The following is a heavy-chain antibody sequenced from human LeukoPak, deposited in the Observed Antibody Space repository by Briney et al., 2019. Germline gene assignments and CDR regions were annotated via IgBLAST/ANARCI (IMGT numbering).Heavy chain of an antibody. Sequence: GGSLRLSCAASGFTFSSYAMHWVRQALGKGLEYVSAISSNGGSTYYANSVKGRFTISRDNSKNTLYLQMGSLRAEEMAVYYCVKEGEGAFDLWGQGTMVTVSS. CDR2: ISSNGGST. CDR1: GFTFSSYA. V-gene: IGHV3-64*01. J-gene: IGHJ3*01. CDR3: VKEGEGAFDL.